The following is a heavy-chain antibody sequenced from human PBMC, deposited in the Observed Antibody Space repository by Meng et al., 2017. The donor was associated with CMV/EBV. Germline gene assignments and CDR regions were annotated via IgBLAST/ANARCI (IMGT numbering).Heavy chain of an antibody. D-gene: IGHD3-22*01. CDR1: GFTFSSYS. Sequence: GESLKISCAASGFTFSSYSMNWVRQAPGKGLEWVSSISSSSSYIYYADSVKGRFTISRDNAKNSLYLQMNSLRAEDTAVYYCAKDLREGYYDSSGYFDYWGQGTLVTVSS. V-gene: IGHV3-21*01. CDR2: ISSSSSYI. J-gene: IGHJ4*02. CDR3: AKDLREGYYDSSGYFDY.